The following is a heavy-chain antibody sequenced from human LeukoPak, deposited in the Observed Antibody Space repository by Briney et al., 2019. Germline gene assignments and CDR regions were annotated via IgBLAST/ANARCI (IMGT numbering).Heavy chain of an antibody. CDR2: ISYDGSNK. D-gene: IGHD6-6*01. Sequence: GGSLRLSCAASGFTFSSYAMHWVRQAPGKGLEWVAVISYDGSNKYYADSVKGRFTISRDNSKNTLYLQMNSLRAEDTAVYYCARDSDKRAAQIFDYWGQGTLVTVSS. V-gene: IGHV3-30-3*01. CDR3: ARDSDKRAAQIFDY. CDR1: GFTFSSYA. J-gene: IGHJ4*02.